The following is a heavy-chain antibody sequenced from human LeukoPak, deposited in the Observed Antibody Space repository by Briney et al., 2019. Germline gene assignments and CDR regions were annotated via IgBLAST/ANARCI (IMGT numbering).Heavy chain of an antibody. Sequence: PGGSLRLSCAASGFTFSSHSMNWVRQAPGKGLEWVSSISSSSSYIYYADSVKGRFTISRDNAKNSLYLQMNSLRAEDTAVYYCARAFDVVVPADYWGQGTLVTVSS. J-gene: IGHJ4*02. V-gene: IGHV3-21*01. D-gene: IGHD2-2*01. CDR2: ISSSSSYI. CDR3: ARAFDVVVPADY. CDR1: GFTFSSHS.